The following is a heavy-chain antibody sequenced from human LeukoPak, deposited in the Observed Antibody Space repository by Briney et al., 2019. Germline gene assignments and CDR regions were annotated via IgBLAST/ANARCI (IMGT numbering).Heavy chain of an antibody. CDR3: ARLGYCSGGSCY. V-gene: IGHV3-21*01. D-gene: IGHD2-15*01. Sequence: PGGSLRLSCAASGFTFSSYSMNWVRQAPGKGLEWVSSISSSSSYIHYADSVKGRFTISRDNAKNSLYQQMNSLRAEDTAVYYCARLGYCSGGSCYWGQGTLVTVSS. J-gene: IGHJ4*02. CDR1: GFTFSSYS. CDR2: ISSSSSYI.